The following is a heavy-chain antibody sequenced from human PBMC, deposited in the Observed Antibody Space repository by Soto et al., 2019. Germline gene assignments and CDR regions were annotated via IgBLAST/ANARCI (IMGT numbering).Heavy chain of an antibody. CDR3: AKDTSGWSNTFDY. CDR1: GFTFDDYA. D-gene: IGHD6-19*01. V-gene: IGHV3-9*01. J-gene: IGHJ4*02. Sequence: ESGGGLVQPGGSLRLSCAASGFTFDDYAMHWVRQAPGKGLEWVSSISWNSGSIGYADSVKGRFTISRDNARTSLFLQMNSLRAEDTALYYCAKDTSGWSNTFDYWGQGTLVTVSS. CDR2: ISWNSGSI.